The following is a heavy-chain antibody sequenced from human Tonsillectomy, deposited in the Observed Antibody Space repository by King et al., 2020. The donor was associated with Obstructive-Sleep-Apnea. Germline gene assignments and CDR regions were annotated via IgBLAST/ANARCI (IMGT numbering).Heavy chain of an antibody. D-gene: IGHD2-15*01. CDR2: IYYSGST. V-gene: IGHV4-59*01. CDR1: GGSISSYY. J-gene: IGHJ6*02. Sequence: QVQLQESGPGLVKPSETLSLTCTVSGGSISSYYWSWIRQPPGKGLEWIGYIYYSGSTNYNPSLKSRVTISVDTSKNQFSLKLSSVTAADTAVYYCARDSGYCSGGSCHSRRAASNYGMDVWGQGTTVTVSS. CDR3: ARDSGYCSGGSCHSRRAASNYGMDV.